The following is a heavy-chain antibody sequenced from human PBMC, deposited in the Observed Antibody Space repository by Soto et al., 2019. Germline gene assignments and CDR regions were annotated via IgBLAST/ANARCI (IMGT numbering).Heavy chain of an antibody. Sequence: GGSLRLSCGASRLTFSSYGMHRVRQAPGKGLEWVALISYDESKKYYADSVKGRFTISRDNSKNTLYLQMDSLRAEDTAVYYCAKYYGDYGRYYYYYGMDVWGQGTTVTVSS. CDR2: ISYDESKK. J-gene: IGHJ6*02. V-gene: IGHV3-30*18. D-gene: IGHD4-17*01. CDR3: AKYYGDYGRYYYYYGMDV. CDR1: RLTFSSYG.